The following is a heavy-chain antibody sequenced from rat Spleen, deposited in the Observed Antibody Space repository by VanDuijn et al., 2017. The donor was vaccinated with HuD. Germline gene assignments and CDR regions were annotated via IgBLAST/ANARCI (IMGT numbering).Heavy chain of an antibody. CDR1: GFTFSSYD. CDR3: ARHYYYDGYWFAY. D-gene: IGHD1-12*03. J-gene: IGHJ3*01. Sequence: EVQLVESGGGLVQPGRSMKLSCAASGFTFSSYDMVWVRQAPAQGLKWVATISYDGSTTFYRDSVRGRFTISRDNAKSTLYLQMDGLRSEDTATYYCARHYYYDGYWFAYWGQGTLVTVSS. CDR2: ISYDGSTT. V-gene: IGHV5-29*01.